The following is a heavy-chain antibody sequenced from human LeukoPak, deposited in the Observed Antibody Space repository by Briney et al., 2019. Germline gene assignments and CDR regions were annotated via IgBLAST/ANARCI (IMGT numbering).Heavy chain of an antibody. CDR3: ARGGGAAA. J-gene: IGHJ4*02. Sequence: PGGSLRLSCAASGFTFSSCWMSWVRQAPGKGLEWVANIKQDGSEKYYVDSVKGRFTISRDNAKNSLYLQMNSLRAEDTAVYYCARGGGAAAWGQGTLVTVSS. V-gene: IGHV3-7*03. CDR1: GFTFSSCW. D-gene: IGHD6-13*01. CDR2: IKQDGSEK.